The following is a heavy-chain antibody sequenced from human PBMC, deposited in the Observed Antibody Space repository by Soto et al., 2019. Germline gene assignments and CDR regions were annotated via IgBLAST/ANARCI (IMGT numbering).Heavy chain of an antibody. V-gene: IGHV1-18*01. J-gene: IGHJ5*02. CDR1: GYNFNISG. CDR3: ARAPHEYWTSSCFAP. D-gene: IGHD3-3*01. Sequence: ASVKVSCRASGYNFNISGSNWVRQAPVQGLELMGWISAYDGKTTSAEKFQGRVTMTTDASTSTAYMEFSSLRSDDTAGYYCARAPHEYWTSSCFAPGGQGTLVTVSS. CDR2: ISAYDGKT.